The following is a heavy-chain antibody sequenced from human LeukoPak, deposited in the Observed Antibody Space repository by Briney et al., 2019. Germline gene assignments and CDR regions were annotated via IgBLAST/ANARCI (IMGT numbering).Heavy chain of an antibody. Sequence: SETLSLTCTVSGGSISSYYWSWIRQPPGKGLEWIGYIYYSGSTNYNPSLKSRVTISVDTSENQFSLKLSSVTAADTAVYYCAASGSYPPDAFDIWGQGTMVTVSS. CDR3: AASGSYPPDAFDI. V-gene: IGHV4-59*01. J-gene: IGHJ3*02. CDR2: IYYSGST. D-gene: IGHD1-26*01. CDR1: GGSISSYY.